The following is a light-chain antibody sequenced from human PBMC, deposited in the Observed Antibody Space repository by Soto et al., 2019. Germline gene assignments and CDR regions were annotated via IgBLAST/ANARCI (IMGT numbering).Light chain of an antibody. CDR1: SSDVGGYNY. CDR3: SSYTTSNTRQIV. CDR2: DVS. V-gene: IGLV2-14*01. Sequence: QSALTQPASVSGSPGQSITTSCTGTSSDVGGYNYVSWYQQRPGKAPKFMIYDVSNRPSGVSNRFSGSKSGNTASLTISGLQAEDEADYYCSSYTTSNTRQIVFGTGTKVTVL. J-gene: IGLJ1*01.